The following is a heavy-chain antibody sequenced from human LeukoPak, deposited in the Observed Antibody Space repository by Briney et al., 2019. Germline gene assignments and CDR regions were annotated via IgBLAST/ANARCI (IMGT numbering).Heavy chain of an antibody. CDR2: IPSSGGDR. D-gene: IGHD3-22*01. CDR3: ARDVYDSSGYYALEY. CDR1: GFTFSDYY. J-gene: IGHJ4*02. Sequence: AGGSLRLSCAASGFTFSDYYMSWIRQAPGKGLEWVSFIPSSGGDRYYADSVKGRFTISRDNAKNSLFLQMNSLRAEDTAVYYCARDVYDSSGYYALEYWGQGALVTVSS. V-gene: IGHV3-11*04.